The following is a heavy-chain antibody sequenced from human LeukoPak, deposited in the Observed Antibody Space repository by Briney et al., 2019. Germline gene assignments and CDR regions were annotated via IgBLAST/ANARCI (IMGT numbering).Heavy chain of an antibody. CDR2: ICYSGST. J-gene: IGHJ3*02. Sequence: SETLSLTCTVSGGSISSYYWSWIRQPPGKGLEWIGYICYSGSTNYNPSLKSRVTISVDTSKNQFSLKLSSVTAADTAVYYCAREAYDSSGPNAFDIWGQGTMVTVSS. D-gene: IGHD3-22*01. CDR3: AREAYDSSGPNAFDI. CDR1: GGSISSYY. V-gene: IGHV4-59*01.